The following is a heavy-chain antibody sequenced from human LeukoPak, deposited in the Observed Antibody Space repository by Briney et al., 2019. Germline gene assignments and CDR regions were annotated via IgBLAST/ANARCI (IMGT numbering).Heavy chain of an antibody. V-gene: IGHV1-2*02. CDR1: GYTFTGYY. D-gene: IGHD3-3*01. Sequence: ASVKVSCKVSGYTFTGYYMHWVRRAPGQELEWMGWINPNSGGTNYAQKFQGRVTMTRDTSISTAYMELSRLRSDDTAVYYCARVEWRDFVYWGQRTLVTVSS. J-gene: IGHJ4*02. CDR2: INPNSGGT. CDR3: ARVEWRDFVY.